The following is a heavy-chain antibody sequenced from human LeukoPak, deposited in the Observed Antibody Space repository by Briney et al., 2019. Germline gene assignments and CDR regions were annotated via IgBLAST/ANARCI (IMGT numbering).Heavy chain of an antibody. V-gene: IGHV4-59*11. D-gene: IGHD3-22*01. CDR1: GGSISSHY. J-gene: IGHJ4*02. CDR2: IYYSGST. CDR3: ARDQGDSSGYWNYFDY. Sequence: PSETLSLTCTVSGGSISSHYWSWIRQPPGKGLEWIGYIYYSGSTNYNPSLKSRVTISVDTSKNQFSLKLSSVTAADTAVYYCARDQGDSSGYWNYFDYWGQGTLVNVSS.